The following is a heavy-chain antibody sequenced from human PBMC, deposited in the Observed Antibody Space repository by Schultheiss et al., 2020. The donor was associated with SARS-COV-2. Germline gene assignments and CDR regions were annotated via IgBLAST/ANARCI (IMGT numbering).Heavy chain of an antibody. CDR1: GFTFSSYA. V-gene: IGHV3-7*03. Sequence: GESLKISCAASGFTFSSYAMSWVRQAPGKGLEWVANIKQDGGATYYVDSVKGRFTISRDNVKNSLSLQMNSLRAEDTAVYFCGRELAAAGELDLWGQGTLVTVSS. D-gene: IGHD6-13*01. J-gene: IGHJ5*02. CDR2: IKQDGGAT. CDR3: GRELAAAGELDL.